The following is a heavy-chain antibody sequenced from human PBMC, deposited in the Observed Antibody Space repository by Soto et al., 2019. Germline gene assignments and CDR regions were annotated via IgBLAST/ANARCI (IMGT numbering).Heavy chain of an antibody. Sequence: QVHLVQSGAEVKKPGSSVKVSCKASGGTFSSYPISWVRQAPGQGLEWMGGTNANLGTGNYAQKFQGRLTITTDISTTTAYMELSTLRSEDTAVYYCARRDSRGYFRYFDNWGQGTLVTVSS. V-gene: IGHV1-69*06. CDR3: ARRDSRGYFRYFDN. CDR2: TNANLGTG. J-gene: IGHJ4*02. D-gene: IGHD5-18*01. CDR1: GGTFSSYP.